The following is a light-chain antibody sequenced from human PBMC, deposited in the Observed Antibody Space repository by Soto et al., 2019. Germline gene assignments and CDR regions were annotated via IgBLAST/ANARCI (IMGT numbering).Light chain of an antibody. J-gene: IGLJ1*01. V-gene: IGLV2-14*03. CDR2: YVD. CDR1: SRDVGAYRY. Sequence: QSVLTQPASVSGSPGQSITISCTGTSRDVGAYRYVSWYLQYPDKAPQLLIYYVDHRPSGVSSRFSGSKSGNTASLTISGLQAEDEGDYYCCSYADGSIYFFGTGTKVTVL. CDR3: CSYADGSIYF.